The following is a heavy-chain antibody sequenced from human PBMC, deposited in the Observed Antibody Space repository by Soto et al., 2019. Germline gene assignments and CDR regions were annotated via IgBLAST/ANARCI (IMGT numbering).Heavy chain of an antibody. CDR2: ISYDATNK. CDR3: AREEYGAHYFDY. CDR1: GFIFRNYA. D-gene: IGHD4-17*01. V-gene: IGHV3-30-3*01. Sequence: QVQLVESGGGVVQPGRSLSLSCAASGFIFRNYAMHWVRQSPGKGLEWVAVISYDATNKYYADSVKGRFTISRDNSKNTLYLQMNSLRTEDTALYYCAREEYGAHYFDYWGQGTLVIVSS. J-gene: IGHJ4*02.